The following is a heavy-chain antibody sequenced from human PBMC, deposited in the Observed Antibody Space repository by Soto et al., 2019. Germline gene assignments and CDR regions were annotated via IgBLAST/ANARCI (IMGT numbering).Heavy chain of an antibody. CDR2: IYYSGST. CDR3: ARDQSTWYGTNNWFDP. Sequence: SETLSLTCTVSGGSISSYYWSWIRQPPGKGLDWIGYIYYSGSTNYNPSLKSRVTISVDTSKNQFSLKLSSVTAADTAMYYCARDQSTWYGTNNWFDPWGQGTLVSAPQ. CDR1: GGSISSYY. D-gene: IGHD6-13*01. V-gene: IGHV4-59*01. J-gene: IGHJ5*02.